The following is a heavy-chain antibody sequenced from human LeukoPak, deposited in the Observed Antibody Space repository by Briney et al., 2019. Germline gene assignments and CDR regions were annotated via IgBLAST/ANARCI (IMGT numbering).Heavy chain of an antibody. D-gene: IGHD4-11*01. CDR1: GFTFSSYG. CDR3: AKEGDSNPSH. J-gene: IGHJ4*02. CDR2: ISYDGSNK. Sequence: GGSLRLSCAAPGFTFSSYGMHWVRQAPGKGLEWVAVISYDGSNKYYADSVKGRFTISRDNSKNTLYLQMNSLRAEDTAVYYCAKEGDSNPSHWGQGTLVTVSS. V-gene: IGHV3-30*18.